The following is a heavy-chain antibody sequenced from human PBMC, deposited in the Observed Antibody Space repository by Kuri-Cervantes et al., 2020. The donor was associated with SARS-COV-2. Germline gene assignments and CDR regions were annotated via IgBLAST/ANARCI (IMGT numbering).Heavy chain of an antibody. CDR3: ARPVVVPAAIGGWAYYYYYYMDV. CDR1: GGSFSGYY. J-gene: IGHJ6*03. Sequence: SQTLSLTCAVYGGSFSGYYWSWIRQPPGKGLEWIGEINHSGSTNYNPSLKSRVTISVDTSKNQFSLKLSSVTAADTAVYYCARPVVVPAAIGGWAYYYYYYMDVWGKGTTVTVSS. CDR2: INHSGST. D-gene: IGHD2-2*01. V-gene: IGHV4-34*01.